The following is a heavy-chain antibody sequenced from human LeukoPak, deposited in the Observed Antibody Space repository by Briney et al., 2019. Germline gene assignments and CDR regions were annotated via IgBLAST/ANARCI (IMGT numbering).Heavy chain of an antibody. CDR2: ISASNGNT. V-gene: IGHV1-18*01. Sequence: ASVKVSCKASGYTFTSYGVSWVRQAPGQGLEWMGWISASNGNTNYAQNLQDRVTMTTATSTSTAYMELRSLRSDDTAVYYCARYPLSYSSNWHYYFDYWGQGTLLSVSS. J-gene: IGHJ4*02. CDR3: ARYPLSYSSNWHYYFDY. D-gene: IGHD6-13*01. CDR1: GYTFTSYG.